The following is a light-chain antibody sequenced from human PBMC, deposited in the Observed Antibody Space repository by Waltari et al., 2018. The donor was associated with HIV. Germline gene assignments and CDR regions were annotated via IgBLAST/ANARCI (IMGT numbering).Light chain of an antibody. CDR1: SSNTGPDYD. V-gene: IGLV1-40*01. J-gene: IGLJ1*01. CDR3: QSYDSSLSGSSV. Sequence: QSVLTQPPPVSEAPGQRVTIPCPVCSSNTGPDYDAHWSHQLPGTDHKLLIYGNSNRPSGVPDRFSGSKSGTSASLAITGLQAEDEAEYYCQSYDSSLSGSSVFGTGTKVTVL. CDR2: GNS.